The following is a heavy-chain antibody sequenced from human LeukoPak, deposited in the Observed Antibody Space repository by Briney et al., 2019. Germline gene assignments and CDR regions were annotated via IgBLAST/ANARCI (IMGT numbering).Heavy chain of an antibody. Sequence: ASVKVSCKVSGYSLAKLSIHWVRQPPGKGLEWMGGLDPETGERIHAQKFQGRVTMTDDTSTDTAYMELSSLRPEDTAIYYCSIDIGYAASRRPTGWFDPWGQGTLVSVSS. CDR2: LDPETGER. CDR3: SIDIGYAASRRPTGWFDP. V-gene: IGHV1-24*01. D-gene: IGHD3-16*01. CDR1: GYSLAKLS. J-gene: IGHJ5*02.